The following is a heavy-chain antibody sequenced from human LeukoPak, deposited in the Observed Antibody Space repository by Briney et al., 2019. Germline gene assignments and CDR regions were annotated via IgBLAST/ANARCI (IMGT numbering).Heavy chain of an antibody. CDR2: INHYGST. Sequence: PSETLSLTCAVYGESLSNYYWSWIRQPPGKGLEWIGEINHYGSTNYNPSLKSRITISVDTSKNQFSLKLSSVTAADTAVYYCARHALRRDFDYWGQGTLVTVSS. V-gene: IGHV4-34*01. J-gene: IGHJ4*02. CDR1: GESLSNYY. CDR3: ARHALRRDFDY. D-gene: IGHD4-17*01.